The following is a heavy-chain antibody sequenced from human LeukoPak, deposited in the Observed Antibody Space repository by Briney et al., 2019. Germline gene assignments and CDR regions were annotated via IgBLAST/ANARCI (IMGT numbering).Heavy chain of an antibody. Sequence: PGGSLRLSCAASGFTFDDYGMSWVRQAPGKGLEWVSGINWNGGSTGYTDSVKGRFTISRDNAKNSLYLQMNSLRAEDTALYYCARGGEIAAAGTPYFDYWGQGTLVTVSS. CDR2: INWNGGST. CDR3: ARGGEIAAAGTPYFDY. V-gene: IGHV3-20*04. D-gene: IGHD6-13*01. CDR1: GFTFDDYG. J-gene: IGHJ4*02.